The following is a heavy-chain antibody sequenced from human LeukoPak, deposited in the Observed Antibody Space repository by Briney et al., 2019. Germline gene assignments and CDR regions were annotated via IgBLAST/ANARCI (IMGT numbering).Heavy chain of an antibody. CDR1: GYTFTGYY. V-gene: IGHV1-2*02. J-gene: IGHJ2*01. D-gene: IGHD7-27*01. CDR2: INPNSGGT. Sequence: ASVKVSCKASGYTFTGYYMHWVRQAPGQGLEWMGWINPNSGGTNHAQKFQGRVTMTRDTSISTAYMELSRLRSDDTAVYYCARPRTGDPFYWYFDLWGRGTLVTVSS. CDR3: ARPRTGDPFYWYFDL.